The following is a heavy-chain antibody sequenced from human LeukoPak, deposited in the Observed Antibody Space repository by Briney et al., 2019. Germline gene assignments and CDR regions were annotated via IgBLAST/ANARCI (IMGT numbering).Heavy chain of an antibody. J-gene: IGHJ3*02. D-gene: IGHD3-10*01. CDR2: IYYSGST. CDR1: GGSISSYY. Sequence: SETLSLTCTVSGGSISSYYWSWIRQPPGKGLEWIGYIYYSGSTNYNPSLKSRVTISVDTSKNQFSLKLSSVTAADTAVYYCAREVQFTMVRGDAFDIWGQGTMVTVSS. CDR3: AREVQFTMVRGDAFDI. V-gene: IGHV4-59*01.